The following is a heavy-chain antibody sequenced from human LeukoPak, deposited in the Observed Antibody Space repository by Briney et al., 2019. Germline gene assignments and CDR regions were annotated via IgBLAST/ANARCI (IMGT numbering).Heavy chain of an antibody. D-gene: IGHD3-22*01. J-gene: IGHJ3*02. CDR1: GGSISRYY. CDR3: ASNSYYYDSSGQLDDAFDI. V-gene: IGHV4-59*01. Sequence: SETLSLTCTVSGGSISRYYWSWIRQPPGKGLEGIGYIYYSGSTNYNPSLKSRVTISVDTSKNQFSLKLSSVTAADTAVYYCASNSYYYDSSGQLDDAFDIWGQGTMVTVSS. CDR2: IYYSGST.